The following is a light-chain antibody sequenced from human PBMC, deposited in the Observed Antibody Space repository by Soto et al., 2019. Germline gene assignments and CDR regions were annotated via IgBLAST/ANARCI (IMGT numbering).Light chain of an antibody. V-gene: IGKV3-15*01. CDR3: QQFDKWPLT. CDR1: QSVSNN. J-gene: IGKJ4*01. Sequence: EIVMTQSPATLSVSPGERATLSYRASQSVSNNLAWYQQKLGQAPRLLIYGASTRATGIPARFSGSGSGTEFTLTISSLQSGDFAVYYCQQFDKWPLTFGGGTKVEIK. CDR2: GAS.